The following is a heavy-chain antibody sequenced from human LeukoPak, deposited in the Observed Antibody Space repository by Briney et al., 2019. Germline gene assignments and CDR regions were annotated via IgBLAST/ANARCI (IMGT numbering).Heavy chain of an antibody. CDR2: ISYDGSNK. D-gene: IGHD3-10*01. Sequence: GGSLRLSCAASGFTFSSYAMHWIRQAPGKGLEWVAVISYDGSNKYYADSVKGRFTISRDNSKNTLYLQMNSLRAEDTAVYYCARDRMLGGSGNDRHGMDVWGQGTTVTVSS. CDR3: ARDRMLGGSGNDRHGMDV. V-gene: IGHV3-30-3*01. CDR1: GFTFSSYA. J-gene: IGHJ6*02.